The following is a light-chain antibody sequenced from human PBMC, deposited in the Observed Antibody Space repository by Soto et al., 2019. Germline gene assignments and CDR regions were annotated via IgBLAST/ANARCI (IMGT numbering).Light chain of an antibody. Sequence: EIVMTQSPATLSVSPGERATLSCRASQSVSSNLAWYQQNPGQAPRLLIFDASNRATGIPARFSGSGSGTDFTLTIRSLEPEDFAVYYCKQHSNWPLTFGGGTKVDI. CDR2: DAS. CDR1: QSVSSN. V-gene: IGKV3-11*01. CDR3: KQHSNWPLT. J-gene: IGKJ4*01.